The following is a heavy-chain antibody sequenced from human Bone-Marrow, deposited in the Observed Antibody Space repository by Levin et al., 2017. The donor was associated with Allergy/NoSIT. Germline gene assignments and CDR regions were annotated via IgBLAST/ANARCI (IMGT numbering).Heavy chain of an antibody. Sequence: PGGSLRLSCTASGFTFGDYAMSWFRQAPGKGLEWVGSIRSKAYGGTTEYAASVKGRFTISRDDSKSIAYLQMNSLKTEDTAVYYCTREEFGYFDWLSKYHYYYYYMDVWGKGTTVTVSS. CDR1: GFTFGDYA. V-gene: IGHV3-49*03. D-gene: IGHD3-9*01. CDR2: IRSKAYGGTT. J-gene: IGHJ6*03. CDR3: TREEFGYFDWLSKYHYYYYYMDV.